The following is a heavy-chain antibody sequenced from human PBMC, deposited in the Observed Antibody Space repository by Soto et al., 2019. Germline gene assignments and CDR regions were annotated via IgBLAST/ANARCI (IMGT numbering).Heavy chain of an antibody. V-gene: IGHV1-46*01. CDR2: INPSGGST. CDR3: ARAAYCSGGSCADFDY. J-gene: IGHJ4*02. Sequence: SVKVSCKASGYTFTSYYMHWVRQAPGQGLEWMGIINPSGGSTSYAQKFQGRVTMTRDTSTSTVYMELSSLRSEDTAVYYCARAAYCSGGSCADFDYWGQGTLVTVSS. D-gene: IGHD2-15*01. CDR1: GYTFTSYY.